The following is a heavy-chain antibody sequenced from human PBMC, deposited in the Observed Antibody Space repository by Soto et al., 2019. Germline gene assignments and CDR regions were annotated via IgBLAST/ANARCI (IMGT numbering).Heavy chain of an antibody. CDR2: INSDGSST. V-gene: IGHV3-74*01. J-gene: IGHJ4*02. CDR3: ARDFEY. Sequence: EVQLVESGGGLVQPGGSLRLSCEASGFSFSTFWMHWVRQAPGKGLVWVSRINSDGSSTYYADSVKGRGTISSDNAKNTLYLQLNSLRPEDTAVYYCARDFEYWGQGTLVTVSS. CDR1: GFSFSTFW.